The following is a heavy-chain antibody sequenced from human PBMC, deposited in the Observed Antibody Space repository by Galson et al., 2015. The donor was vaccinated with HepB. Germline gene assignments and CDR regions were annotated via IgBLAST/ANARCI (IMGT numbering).Heavy chain of an antibody. CDR2: IYWDDDK. CDR1: GFSLSSSGVA. CDR3: AHSPIVCGGHKCYSGNYVDY. D-gene: IGHD2-21*01. J-gene: IGHJ4*02. V-gene: IGHV2-5*02. Sequence: PALVKPTQTLTLTCTFSGFSLSSSGVAVAWIRQPPGEALEWLAHIYWDDDKRYRPPLRNRLTISKDTSKNEVVLKMTNMEPEDTATYFCAHSPIVCGGHKCYSGNYVDYWGRGIQVTVSS.